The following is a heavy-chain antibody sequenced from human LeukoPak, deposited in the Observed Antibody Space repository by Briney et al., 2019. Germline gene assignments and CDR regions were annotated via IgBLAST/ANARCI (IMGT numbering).Heavy chain of an antibody. CDR1: GYIFTSYW. V-gene: IGHV5-51*01. D-gene: IGHD1-26*01. J-gene: IGHJ2*01. CDR3: ARLGVQYSPSSGDSYLDL. CDR2: IYPGDSDT. Sequence: GASLQISCKGSGYIFTSYWIGWVRQLPEKGLEWMGIIYPGDSDTRYSPSFQGQVTISADKSISTAYLQWSSLKASDTAMYYCARLGVQYSPSSGDSYLDLWGRGTLVTVSS.